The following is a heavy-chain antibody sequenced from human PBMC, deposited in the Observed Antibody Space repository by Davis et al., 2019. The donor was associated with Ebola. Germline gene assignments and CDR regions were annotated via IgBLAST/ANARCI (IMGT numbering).Heavy chain of an antibody. CDR2: IWYDGSNK. D-gene: IGHD3-22*01. CDR3: ARVGGYYYDSSGYYPYYYGMDV. J-gene: IGHJ6*02. CDR1: GFTFSSYG. Sequence: GGSLRLSCAASGFTFSSYGMHWVRQAPGKGLEWVAVIWYDGSNKYYADSVKGRFTISRDNSKNTLYLQMNSLRAEDTAVYYCARVGGYYYDSSGYYPYYYGMDVWGQGTTVTVSS. V-gene: IGHV3-33*01.